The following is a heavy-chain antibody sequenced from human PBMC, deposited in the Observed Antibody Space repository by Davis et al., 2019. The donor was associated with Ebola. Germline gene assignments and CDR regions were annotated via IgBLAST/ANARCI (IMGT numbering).Heavy chain of an antibody. Sequence: SGPTLVKPTPTLTLTCTFSGFSLSTSGMCVNWIRQPPGKALEWLARIDWDDVKNYNTSLKTRLTISKDTSKNQVVLTMTNLDPVDTATYYCARIRTSKCRDDYWGQGTLVTVSS. V-gene: IGHV2-70*11. J-gene: IGHJ4*02. D-gene: IGHD1-1*01. CDR3: ARIRTSKCRDDY. CDR2: IDWDDVK. CDR1: GFSLSTSGMC.